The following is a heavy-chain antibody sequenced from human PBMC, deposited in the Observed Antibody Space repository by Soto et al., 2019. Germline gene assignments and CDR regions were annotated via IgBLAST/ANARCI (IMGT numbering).Heavy chain of an antibody. D-gene: IGHD6-13*01. CDR2: ISSSSSYI. CDR3: ARGVDVAAAGGAPNWFDP. V-gene: IGHV3-21*01. J-gene: IGHJ5*02. CDR1: GFTFSSYS. Sequence: EVQLVESGGGLVKPGGSLRLSCAASGFTFSSYSMNWVRQAPGKGLEWVSSISSSSSYIYYADSLKGRFTISRDNAKNSLYLQMNSLRAEDTAVYYCARGVDVAAAGGAPNWFDPWGQGTLVTVSS.